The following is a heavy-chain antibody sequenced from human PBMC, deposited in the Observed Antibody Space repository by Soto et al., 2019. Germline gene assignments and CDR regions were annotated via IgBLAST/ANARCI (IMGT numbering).Heavy chain of an antibody. CDR3: ARDQGSSSEYNWFDP. CDR2: IYYSGGT. CDR1: GGSISSYY. D-gene: IGHD6-13*01. Sequence: WETLSLTCTVSGGSISSYYWSWIRQPPGKGLEWIGYIYYSGGTNYNPSLKSRVTISVDTSKNQFSLKLSSVTAADTAVYYCARDQGSSSEYNWFDPWGQGTLVTVSS. V-gene: IGHV4-59*01. J-gene: IGHJ5*02.